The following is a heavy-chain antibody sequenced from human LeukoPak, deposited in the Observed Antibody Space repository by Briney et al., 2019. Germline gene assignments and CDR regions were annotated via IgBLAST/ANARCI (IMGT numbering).Heavy chain of an antibody. V-gene: IGHV4-59*01. CDR1: GGSISSYY. J-gene: IGHJ4*02. Sequence: SETLSLTCTVSGGSISSYYWNWIRQPPAKGLEWIGYISYSGSTNYNPSLKSRVTISVDTSKNQFSLNLTSVTAADTAVYYCARAPEIAAAHDYWGQGTLVTVSS. CDR2: ISYSGST. D-gene: IGHD6-13*01. CDR3: ARAPEIAAAHDY.